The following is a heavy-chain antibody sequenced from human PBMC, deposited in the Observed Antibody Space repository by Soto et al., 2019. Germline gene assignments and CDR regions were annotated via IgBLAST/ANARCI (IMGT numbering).Heavy chain of an antibody. J-gene: IGHJ4*02. CDR2: IFYSGST. D-gene: IGHD1-26*01. CDR1: GAGISSSYYH. CDR3: ARRAVGASKGFDY. V-gene: IGHV4-39*01. Sequence: QLQLQESGPGLVKPSETLSLTCNVSGAGISSSYYHWGWIRQAPGKGLEWIGNIFYSGSTYYNPSLKSRVTVSVDTSKNQFSLKVNSVTAADTALYYCARRAVGASKGFDYWGQGTLVTVSS.